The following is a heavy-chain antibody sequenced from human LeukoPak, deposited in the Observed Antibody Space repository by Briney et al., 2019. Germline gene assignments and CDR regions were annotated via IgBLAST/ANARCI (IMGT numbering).Heavy chain of an antibody. J-gene: IGHJ6*02. CDR3: ARDPPQECSGGSCYSYTTCYYYGMDV. Sequence: PGGSLRLSCAASGFTFSSYAMSWVRQAPGKGLEWVSAISGSGGSTYYADSVKGRFTISRDNSKNTLYLQMNSLRAEDTAVYYCARDPPQECSGGSCYSYTTCYYYGMDVWGQGTTVTVSS. V-gene: IGHV3-23*01. D-gene: IGHD2-15*01. CDR1: GFTFSSYA. CDR2: ISGSGGST.